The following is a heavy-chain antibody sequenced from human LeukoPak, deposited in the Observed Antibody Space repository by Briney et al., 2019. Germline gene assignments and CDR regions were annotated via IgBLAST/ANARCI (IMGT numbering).Heavy chain of an antibody. D-gene: IGHD2-15*01. CDR1: GYTLTELS. CDR2: FDPEDGET. CDR3: ATDFGYCSGGSCPRWLNY. V-gene: IGHV1-24*01. J-gene: IGHJ4*02. Sequence: ASVTVSCKVSGYTLTELSMHWVRQAPGKGLEWMGGFDPEDGETIYAQKFQGRVTMTEDTSTDTAYMELSSLRSEDTAVYYCATDFGYCSGGSCPRWLNYWGQGTLVTVSS.